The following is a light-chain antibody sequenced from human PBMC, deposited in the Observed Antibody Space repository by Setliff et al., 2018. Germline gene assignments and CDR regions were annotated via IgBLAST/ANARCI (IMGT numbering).Light chain of an antibody. J-gene: IGLJ1*01. V-gene: IGLV2-14*03. CDR2: GVS. CDR3: NAYTAGTTYV. CDR1: SNDVGSYDL. Sequence: QSVLTQPASVSGSPGQSITISCSGTSNDVGSYDLVSWYQQHPGKAPKLIIYGVSDRPSGVSGRFSGSKSGNTASLTISGLQTEDEADYYCNAYTAGTTYVFGTGTKVTVL.